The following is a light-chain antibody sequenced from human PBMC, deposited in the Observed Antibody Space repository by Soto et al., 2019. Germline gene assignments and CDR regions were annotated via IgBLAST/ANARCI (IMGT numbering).Light chain of an antibody. CDR2: DVT. J-gene: IGLJ2*01. V-gene: IGLV2-14*03. CDR3: TSYTTSSTVV. Sequence: QSVLTQPAAVSGSLGQSSTISCTGTRSDIGTYDLVSWYQQHPGKAPQLMIYDVTNRPSGVSNRFSGSKSGNTASLTISGLQAEDEADYYCTSYTTSSTVVIGGGTKVTVL. CDR1: RSDIGTYDL.